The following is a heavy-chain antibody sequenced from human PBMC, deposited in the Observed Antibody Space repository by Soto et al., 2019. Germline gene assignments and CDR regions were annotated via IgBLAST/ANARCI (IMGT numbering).Heavy chain of an antibody. CDR1: GFTVSNLY. Sequence: EVQLVESGGGLVQPGGSLRLSCAASGFTVSNLYRTWVRQAPGKGLQWVAVISSGGSTYYADSVKVRFTISRENSKNTLYLEINIIRAEDTAVYYCSRDTLGGAYDFLHGGQGTLVNVSS. D-gene: IGHD3-3*01. CDR3: SRDTLGGAYDFLH. J-gene: IGHJ4*02. V-gene: IGHV3-66*01. CDR2: ISSGGST.